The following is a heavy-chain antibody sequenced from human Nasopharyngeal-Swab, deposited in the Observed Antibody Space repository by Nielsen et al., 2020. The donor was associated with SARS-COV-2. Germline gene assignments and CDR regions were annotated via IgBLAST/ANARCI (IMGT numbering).Heavy chain of an antibody. V-gene: IGHV3-30*04. Sequence: GESLKIPCAASGFTFSSYAMHWVRQAPGKGLEWVAVISYDGSNKYYADSVKGRFTISRDNSKNTLYLQMNSLRAEDTAVYYCAGDRIGSYSFSFDYWGQGTLVTVSS. D-gene: IGHD1-26*01. CDR2: ISYDGSNK. J-gene: IGHJ4*02. CDR1: GFTFSSYA. CDR3: AGDRIGSYSFSFDY.